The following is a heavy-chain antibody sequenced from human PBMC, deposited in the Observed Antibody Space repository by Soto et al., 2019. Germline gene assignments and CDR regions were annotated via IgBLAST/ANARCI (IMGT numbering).Heavy chain of an antibody. CDR2: ISYDGSNK. CDR1: GFTFSSYA. D-gene: IGHD3-10*01. J-gene: IGHJ6*02. CDR3: ARVPTIVLHYYYGMDV. Sequence: QVQLVESGGGVVQPGRSLRLSCAASGFTFSSYAMHWVRQAPGKGLEWVAVISYDGSNKYYADSVKGRFTISRDNSKNTLYLQMNSLRAEDTAVYYSARVPTIVLHYYYGMDVWGQGTTVTVSS. V-gene: IGHV3-30-3*01.